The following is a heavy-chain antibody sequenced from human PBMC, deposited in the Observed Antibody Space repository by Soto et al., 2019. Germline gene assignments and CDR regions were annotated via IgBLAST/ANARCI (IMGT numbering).Heavy chain of an antibody. D-gene: IGHD6-6*01. CDR1: GYSFTSYW. J-gene: IGHJ6*02. CDR2: IYPGDSDT. Sequence: PGESLKISCKGSGYSFTSYWIGWVRQMPGKSLEWMGIIYPGDSDTRYSPSFQGQVTISADKSISTAYLQWSSLKASDTAMYYCARQLGIAARLANYYYGMDVWGQGTTVTVSS. V-gene: IGHV5-51*01. CDR3: ARQLGIAARLANYYYGMDV.